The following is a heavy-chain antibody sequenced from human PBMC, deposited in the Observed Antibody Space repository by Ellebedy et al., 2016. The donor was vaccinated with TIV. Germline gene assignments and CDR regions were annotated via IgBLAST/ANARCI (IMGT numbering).Heavy chain of an antibody. D-gene: IGHD5-12*01. V-gene: IGHV4-39*01. CDR3: ARDSGGIRDY. J-gene: IGHJ4*02. CDR2: IYYSGNT. Sequence: MPSETLSLTCTVSGGSISSSSYYWGWIRQPPGRGLEWIGNIYYSGNTYYNPSLKSRVTISVDTSKNQFSLKLSSVTAADTAVYYCARDSGGIRDYWGQGTLVTVSS. CDR1: GGSISSSSYY.